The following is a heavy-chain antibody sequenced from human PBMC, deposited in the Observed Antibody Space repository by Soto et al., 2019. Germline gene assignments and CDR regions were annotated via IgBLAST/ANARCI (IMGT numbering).Heavy chain of an antibody. J-gene: IGHJ5*02. CDR2: IYYSGST. CDR3: ARGRVRARFDP. V-gene: IGHV4-59*01. Sequence: PSETLSLTCTVSGGSISSYYWSWIRQPPGKGLEWIGYIYYSGSTNYNPSLKSRVTISVDTSKNQFSLKLSSVTAADTAVYYCARGRVRARFDPWGQGTLVTVSS. CDR1: GGSISSYY. D-gene: IGHD1-1*01.